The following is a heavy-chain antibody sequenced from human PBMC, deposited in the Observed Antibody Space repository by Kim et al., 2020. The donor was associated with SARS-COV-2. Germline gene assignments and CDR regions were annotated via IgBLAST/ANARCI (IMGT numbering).Heavy chain of an antibody. Sequence: GGSLRLSCAASGFTFSSYAMSWVRQAPGKGLEWVSGISGSFISYYADSAKGRFTISRDNSQNTVSLEMNSLRADDTAVYYCAKRSDLRIGYFDYWGQGTLVTVSA. D-gene: IGHD3-3*01. V-gene: IGHV3-23*01. CDR2: ISGSFIS. J-gene: IGHJ4*02. CDR3: AKRSDLRIGYFDY. CDR1: GFTFSSYA.